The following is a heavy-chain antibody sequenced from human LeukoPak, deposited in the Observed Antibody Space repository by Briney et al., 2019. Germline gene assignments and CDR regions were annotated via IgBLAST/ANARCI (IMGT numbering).Heavy chain of an antibody. CDR2: INTNTGNP. CDR1: GYTFTSYA. J-gene: IGHJ4*02. V-gene: IGHV7-4-1*02. Sequence: ASVKVSCKASGYTFTSYAMNWVRHAPGQGLEWMGWINTNTGNPTYAQGFTGRFVFSLDTSVSTAYLQISSLKAEDTAVYYCARDYPKATYYYDSSDDYWGQGTLVTVSS. D-gene: IGHD3-22*01. CDR3: ARDYPKATYYYDSSDDY.